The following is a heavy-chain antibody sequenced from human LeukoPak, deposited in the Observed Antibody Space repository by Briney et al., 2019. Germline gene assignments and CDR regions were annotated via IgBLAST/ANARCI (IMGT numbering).Heavy chain of an antibody. CDR3: ARHSGSGWQALGY. J-gene: IGHJ4*02. D-gene: IGHD6-19*01. Sequence: ASVTVSCKASGYTFSNYGISWVRQAPGLGLEWTGWTSYNGNTNYAQKFQDRVTMTTDTSTTTAYMELRSLESDDTAVYYCARHSGSGWQALGYWGQGTLVTVSS. CDR2: TSYNGNT. CDR1: GYTFSNYG. V-gene: IGHV1-18*04.